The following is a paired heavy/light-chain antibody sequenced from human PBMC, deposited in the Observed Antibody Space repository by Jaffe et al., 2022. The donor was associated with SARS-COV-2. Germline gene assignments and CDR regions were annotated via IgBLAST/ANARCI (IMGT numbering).Light chain of an antibody. CDR1: QSLSGW. Sequence: DIQMTQSPSTLSASVGDRVTITCRASQSLSGWLAWYRQKPGKVPELLIHKASSSQSGVPSRFSGSGSGTEFTLTITNLQPDDFATYYCQQYSSHFTFGPGTKVDVK. V-gene: IGKV1-5*03. CDR3: QQYSSHFT. CDR2: KAS. J-gene: IGKJ3*01.
Heavy chain of an antibody. CDR2: IYTSYVT. CDR1: GFTFSNNF. CDR3: ATDIGLSGTTDY. V-gene: IGHV3-66*02. J-gene: IGHJ4*02. D-gene: IGHD1-7*01. Sequence: EVQLVESGGGLVQPGGSLRLSCAASGFTFSNNFFIWVRQAPGKGLEWVSVIYTSYVTYYSDSVKGRFIISRDNSKNTLYLQMNSLRPEDTAVYYCATDIGLSGTTDYWGQGTLVTVSS.